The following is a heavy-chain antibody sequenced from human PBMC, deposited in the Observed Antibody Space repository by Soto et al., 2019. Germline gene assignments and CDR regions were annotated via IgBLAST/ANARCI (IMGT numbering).Heavy chain of an antibody. CDR1: GGSISSSNW. D-gene: IGHD1-26*01. CDR3: ARALASVGATVDY. CDR2: IYHSGST. V-gene: IGHV4-4*02. Sequence: SETLSLTCAVSGGSISSSNWWSWVRQPPGKGLEWIGEIYHSGSTNYNPSLKSRVTISVDKSKNQFSLKLSSVTAADTAVYYCARALASVGATVDYWGQGTLVTVSS. J-gene: IGHJ4*02.